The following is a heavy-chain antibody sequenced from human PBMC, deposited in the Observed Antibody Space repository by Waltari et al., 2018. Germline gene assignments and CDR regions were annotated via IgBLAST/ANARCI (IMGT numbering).Heavy chain of an antibody. J-gene: IGHJ4*02. CDR2: IYTSGST. CDR1: GGSISSGSYY. D-gene: IGHD3-10*01. Sequence: QVQLQESGPGLVKPSQTLSLTCTVSGGSISSGSYYWSWIRQPAGKGLEWIGYIYTSGSTNYNPSLKSRVTISVDTSKNQFSLTLSSVTAADTAVYYCARDVLRKDYYGSGSYYFDYWGQGTLVTVSS. V-gene: IGHV4-61*09. CDR3: ARDVLRKDYYGSGSYYFDY.